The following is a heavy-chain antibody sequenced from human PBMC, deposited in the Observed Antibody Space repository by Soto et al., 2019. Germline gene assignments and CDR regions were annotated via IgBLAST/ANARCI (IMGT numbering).Heavy chain of an antibody. CDR3: ARHEGVPAADGLDV. Sequence: GESLKISCKGSGYSFTSDWITWVRQLPVKGLEWMGRIDPSDSYTTYSPSFQGHITFSADKSISTAYLQWSSLKASDTAVYYCARHEGVPAADGLDVWGQGTLVTVSS. CDR2: IDPSDSYT. D-gene: IGHD2-2*01. CDR1: GYSFTSDW. V-gene: IGHV5-10-1*01. J-gene: IGHJ4*02.